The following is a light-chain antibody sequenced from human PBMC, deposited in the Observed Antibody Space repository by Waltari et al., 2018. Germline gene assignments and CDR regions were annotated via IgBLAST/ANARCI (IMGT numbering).Light chain of an antibody. CDR3: SSYAGNNIYV. CDR2: EVN. V-gene: IGLV2-8*01. Sequence: QSALTQPPSASGSPGQSVTISCAGTSSDVGRFTYVSWFQPHPGKAPKLIIYEVNKRPSGVPDRFSGSKSGDTASLTVSGLQAEDEADYYCSSYAGNNIYVFGTATKVTVL. CDR1: SSDVGRFTY. J-gene: IGLJ1*01.